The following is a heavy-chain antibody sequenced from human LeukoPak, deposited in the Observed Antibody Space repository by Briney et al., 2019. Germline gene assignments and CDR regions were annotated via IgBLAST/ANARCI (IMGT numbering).Heavy chain of an antibody. CDR3: ARDSDYGDYREAFDI. CDR1: GGSISSSSYY. Sequence: PSETLSLTCTVSGGSISSSSYYWGWIRQPPGKGLEWIGSIYYSGSTYYNPSLKSRVTISADTSKNQFSLKLSSVTAADTAVYYCARDSDYGDYREAFDIWGQGTMVTVSS. D-gene: IGHD4-17*01. V-gene: IGHV4-39*07. J-gene: IGHJ3*02. CDR2: IYYSGST.